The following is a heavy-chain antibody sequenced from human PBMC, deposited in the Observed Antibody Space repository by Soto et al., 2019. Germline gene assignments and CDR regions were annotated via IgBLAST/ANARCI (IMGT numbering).Heavy chain of an antibody. V-gene: IGHV4-61*01. Sequence: SETLCLTCTVSGGSISSGSYYWSWIRQPPGKGLKWIGYIYYSGSTNYNPSLKSRVTISVDTSKNQFSLKLSSVTAADTAVYYCARQMSARGVYMDVWGKGTTVTVSS. CDR3: ARQMSARGVYMDV. CDR2: IYYSGST. J-gene: IGHJ6*03. D-gene: IGHD3-10*01. CDR1: GGSISSGSYY.